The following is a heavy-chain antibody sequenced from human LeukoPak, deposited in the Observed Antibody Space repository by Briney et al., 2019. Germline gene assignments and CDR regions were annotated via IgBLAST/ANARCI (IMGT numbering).Heavy chain of an antibody. J-gene: IGHJ5*02. V-gene: IGHV3-30-3*01. CDR2: ISYDGSNK. Sequence: GGSLRLSCAASGFTFSSYAMSWVRQAPGKGLEWVAVISYDGSNKYYADSVKGRFTISRDNSKNTLYLQMNSLRAEDTAVYYCARANLVVVAASTRWNWFDPWGQGTLVTVSS. D-gene: IGHD2-15*01. CDR3: ARANLVVVAASTRWNWFDP. CDR1: GFTFSSYA.